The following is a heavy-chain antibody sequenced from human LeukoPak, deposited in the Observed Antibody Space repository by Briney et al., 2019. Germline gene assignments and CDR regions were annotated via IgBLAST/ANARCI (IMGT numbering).Heavy chain of an antibody. D-gene: IGHD5-12*01. CDR3: AREGRGSGYDLRRDFDY. Sequence: ASVKVSCKASGYTFTGYYMHWVRQAPGQGLEWMGWINPNSGGTNYAQKFQGRVTMTRDTSISTAYMELSRLRSDDTAVYYCAREGRGSGYDLRRDFDYWGQGTLDTVSS. V-gene: IGHV1-2*02. CDR1: GYTFTGYY. J-gene: IGHJ4*02. CDR2: INPNSGGT.